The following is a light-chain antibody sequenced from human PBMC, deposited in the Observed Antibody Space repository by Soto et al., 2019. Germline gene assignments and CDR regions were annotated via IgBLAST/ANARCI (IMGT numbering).Light chain of an antibody. CDR2: LNSDGRH. Sequence: QLVLTQSPSASASLGASVKLTCTLSSRHHSYAIAWHQQQPEKGPRYLMKLNSDGRHSKGDGIPDRFSGSSSGAERYLTISSLQSEDEADYYCQTWDTGIRVFGGGTNLTVL. V-gene: IGLV4-69*02. CDR3: QTWDTGIRV. CDR1: SRHHSYA. J-gene: IGLJ3*02.